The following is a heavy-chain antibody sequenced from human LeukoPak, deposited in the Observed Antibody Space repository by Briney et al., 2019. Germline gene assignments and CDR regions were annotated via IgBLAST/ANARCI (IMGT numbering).Heavy chain of an antibody. V-gene: IGHV3-21*01. J-gene: IGHJ4*02. CDR3: AREDIAARPVSEY. CDR2: VSSSSSYI. Sequence: GGSLRLSCAASGFTFSSYSMNWVRQAPGKGLEWVSSVSSSSSYIYYADSVKGRFTISRDNAKNSLYLQMNSLRAEDTAVYYCAREDIAARPVSEYWGQGTLVTVSS. D-gene: IGHD6-6*01. CDR1: GFTFSSYS.